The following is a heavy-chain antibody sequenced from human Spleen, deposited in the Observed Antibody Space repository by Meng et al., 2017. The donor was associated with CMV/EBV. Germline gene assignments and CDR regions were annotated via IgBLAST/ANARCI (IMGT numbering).Heavy chain of an antibody. CDR2: MNPNSGNT. D-gene: IGHD3-3*01. V-gene: IGHV1-8*01. J-gene: IGHJ6*02. CDR3: ARDTVITIFGVVTYYYYGMDV. Sequence: ASVKVSCKASGYTFTSYDINWVRQATGQGLEWMGWMNPNSGNTGYAQKFQGRVTITRNTSISTAYMELSSLRSEDTAVYYCARDTVITIFGVVTYYYYGMDVWGQGTTVTVSS. CDR1: GYTFTSYD.